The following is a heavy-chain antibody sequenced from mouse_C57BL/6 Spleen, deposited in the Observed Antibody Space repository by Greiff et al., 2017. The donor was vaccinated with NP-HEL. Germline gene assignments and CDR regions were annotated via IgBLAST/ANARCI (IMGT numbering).Heavy chain of an antibody. Sequence: EVKLMESGPELVKPGASVKISCKASGYSFTDYNMNWVKQSNGKSLEWIGVINPNYGTTSYNQKFKGKATLTVDQSSSTAYMQLNSLTSEDSAVYYCARDYYGSSYGAWFAYWGQGTLVTVSA. D-gene: IGHD1-1*01. J-gene: IGHJ3*01. CDR1: GYSFTDYN. CDR3: ARDYYGSSYGAWFAY. CDR2: INPNYGTT. V-gene: IGHV1-39*01.